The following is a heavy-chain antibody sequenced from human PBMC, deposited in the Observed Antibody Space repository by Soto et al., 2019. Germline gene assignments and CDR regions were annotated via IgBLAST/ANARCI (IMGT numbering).Heavy chain of an antibody. Sequence: QVQLVQSGAEVKKPGASVKVSCKASGYTFTNYGISWVRQAPGQGLEWMGWISAYNGNINYAQKLQGRVTMTTDRSTSTAYMELRSLRSDDTAMYYCASSYCGGNCYSNLPLDSYYYGMDVWGQGTTVTVSS. J-gene: IGHJ6*02. V-gene: IGHV1-18*01. CDR1: GYTFTNYG. D-gene: IGHD2-21*02. CDR3: ASSYCGGNCYSNLPLDSYYYGMDV. CDR2: ISAYNGNI.